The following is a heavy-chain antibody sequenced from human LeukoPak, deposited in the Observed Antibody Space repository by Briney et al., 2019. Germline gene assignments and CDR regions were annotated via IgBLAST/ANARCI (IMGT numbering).Heavy chain of an antibody. D-gene: IGHD1-26*01. V-gene: IGHV3-7*01. Sequence: PGGSLRLSCAASGFTFTTYWMAWVRQAPGKGLEWVANIKGDESARHQADSVKGRFTISRDNTQNSVNLHISSLRGEDTAVYYCARDVGGSLDYWGQGTLVTVSS. J-gene: IGHJ4*02. CDR2: IKGDESAR. CDR3: ARDVGGSLDY. CDR1: GFTFTTYW.